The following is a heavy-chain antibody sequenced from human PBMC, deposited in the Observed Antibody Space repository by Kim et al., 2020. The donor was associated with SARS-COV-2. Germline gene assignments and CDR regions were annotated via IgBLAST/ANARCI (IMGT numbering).Heavy chain of an antibody. CDR1: GYTFTSYA. V-gene: IGHV1-3*01. CDR3: ARGPIVLVPAAIFDWFDP. D-gene: IGHD2-2*01. J-gene: IGHJ5*02. CDR2: INAGNGNT. Sequence: ASVKVSCKASGYTFTSYAMHWVRQAPGQRLEWMGWINAGNGNTKYSQKFQGRVTITRDTSASTAYMELSSLRSEDTAVYYCARGPIVLVPAAIFDWFDPWGQGTLVPVSS.